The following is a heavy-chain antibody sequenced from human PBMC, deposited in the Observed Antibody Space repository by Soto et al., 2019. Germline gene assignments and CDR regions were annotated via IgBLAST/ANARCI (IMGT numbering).Heavy chain of an antibody. CDR1: GGSISSGGYS. V-gene: IGHV4-30-2*01. Sequence: QLQLQESGSGLVKPSQTLSLTCAVSGGSISSGGYSWTWIRQPPGKGLEWIGYTYHSGTTYYSATLKRRVTISVDRSKKHFSLKLTSVTAADTAVYYCARAHYSNYVYGMDVWGQGTPVTFSS. J-gene: IGHJ6*02. D-gene: IGHD4-4*01. CDR2: TYHSGTT. CDR3: ARAHYSNYVYGMDV.